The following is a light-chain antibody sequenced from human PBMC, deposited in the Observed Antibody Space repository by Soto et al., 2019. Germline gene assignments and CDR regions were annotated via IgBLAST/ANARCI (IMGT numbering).Light chain of an antibody. Sequence: DVQMTQSPSTLSASVGDRVTITCRASQNIGTWLAWYQQKPGGAPRLLIYDVSNLGSGVPSRFSGSGSGPEFTLTITSLQPEDFGIYYCQQYDSSRTFGQGTKV. CDR1: QNIGTW. V-gene: IGKV1-5*01. CDR3: QQYDSSRT. J-gene: IGKJ1*01. CDR2: DVS.